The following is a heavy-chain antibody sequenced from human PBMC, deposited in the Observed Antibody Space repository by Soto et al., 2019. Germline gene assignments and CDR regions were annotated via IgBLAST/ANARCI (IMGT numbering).Heavy chain of an antibody. Sequence: LSLTCTVSGGSISSGGYYWSWIRQHPGKGLEWIGYIYYSGSTYYNPSLKSRVTISVDTSKNQFSLKPSSVTAADTAVYYCARSYSSSDNWFDPWGQGTLVTVSS. D-gene: IGHD4-4*01. CDR1: GGSISSGGYY. J-gene: IGHJ5*02. V-gene: IGHV4-31*03. CDR2: IYYSGST. CDR3: ARSYSSSDNWFDP.